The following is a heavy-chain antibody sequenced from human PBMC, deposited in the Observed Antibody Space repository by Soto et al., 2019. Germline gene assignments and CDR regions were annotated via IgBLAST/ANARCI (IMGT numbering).Heavy chain of an antibody. Sequence: SVKVSCKASGGTFSSYAISWVRQAPGKRLEWMGGIIPIFGTANYAQKFQGRVTITADESTSTAYMELSSLRSEETTVYYCARDRSPDIVVVTAIAVGYYDYGMDVWGQGTTVTVSS. CDR3: ARDRSPDIVVVTAIAVGYYDYGMDV. J-gene: IGHJ6*02. D-gene: IGHD2-21*02. V-gene: IGHV1-69*13. CDR2: IIPIFGTA. CDR1: GGTFSSYA.